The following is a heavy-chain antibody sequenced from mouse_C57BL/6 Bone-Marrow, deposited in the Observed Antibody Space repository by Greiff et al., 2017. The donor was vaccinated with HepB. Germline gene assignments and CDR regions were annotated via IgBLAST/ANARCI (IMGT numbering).Heavy chain of an antibody. J-gene: IGHJ3*01. V-gene: IGHV1-64*01. D-gene: IGHD2-4*01. Sequence: QVQLKQPGAELVKPGASVKLSCKASGYTFTSYWMHWVKQRPGQGLEWIGMIHPNSGSTNYNEKFKSKATLTVDKSSSTAYMQLSSLTSEDSAVYYCARMGDYPGFAYWGQGTLVTVSA. CDR3: ARMGDYPGFAY. CDR1: GYTFTSYW. CDR2: IHPNSGST.